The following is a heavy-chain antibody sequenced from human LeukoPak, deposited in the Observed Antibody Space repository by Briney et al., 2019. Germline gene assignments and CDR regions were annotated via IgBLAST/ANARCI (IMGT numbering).Heavy chain of an antibody. CDR1: GFTLSSYY. J-gene: IGHJ4*02. CDR2: IKQDGSEK. V-gene: IGHV3-7*01. CDR3: ASNSGSYYLYYFDY. Sequence: PGGSLRLSCAVSGFTLSSYYMNWVRQDPGKGLEWVANIKQDGSEKYYVDSVKGRFTISRDNAKNSLYLQMNSLRAEDTAVYYCASNSGSYYLYYFDYWGQGTLVTVSS. D-gene: IGHD1-26*01.